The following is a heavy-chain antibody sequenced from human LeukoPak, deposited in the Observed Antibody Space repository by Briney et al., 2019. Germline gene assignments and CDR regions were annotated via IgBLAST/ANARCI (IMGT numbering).Heavy chain of an antibody. CDR2: IIPIFGTA. CDR1: GGTFSSYA. J-gene: IGHJ3*02. D-gene: IGHD6-19*01. Sequence: GASVKVSCKASGGTFSSYAISWVRQAPGQGLEWMGGIIPIFGTANYAQKFQGRVTITADESTSTAYMELSSLRSEDTAVYYCARFLGSSGWTRGAFDIWGQGTMVTVSS. CDR3: ARFLGSSGWTRGAFDI. V-gene: IGHV1-69*01.